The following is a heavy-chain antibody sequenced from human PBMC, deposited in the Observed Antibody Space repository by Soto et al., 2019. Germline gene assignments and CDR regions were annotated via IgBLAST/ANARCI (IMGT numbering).Heavy chain of an antibody. CDR1: GFTFSSYG. V-gene: IGHV3-33*01. CDR2: IWYDGSNK. D-gene: IGHD5-12*01. Sequence: QVQLVESGGGVVQPGRSLRLSCAASGFTFSSYGMHWVRQAPGKGLEWVAVIWYDGSNKYYADSVKGRFTISRDNSKNTLYLQMNRLRAEDTAVYYCARGGAVNIVAYHFDYWGQGTLVTVSS. CDR3: ARGGAVNIVAYHFDY. J-gene: IGHJ4*02.